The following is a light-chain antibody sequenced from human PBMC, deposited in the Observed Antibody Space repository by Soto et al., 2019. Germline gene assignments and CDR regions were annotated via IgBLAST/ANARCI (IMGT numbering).Light chain of an antibody. CDR3: QTWGTGIVV. CDR1: SGHSSYT. Sequence: QLVLTQSPSASASLGASVKLTCTLSSGHSSYTIAWHKQQPEKGPRYLMKLNSDGSHNKGDGIPDRFSGSSSGAERYLTISSLQSEDEGDYYCQTWGTGIVVFGGGTKVTVL. V-gene: IGLV4-69*01. CDR2: LNSDGSH. J-gene: IGLJ2*01.